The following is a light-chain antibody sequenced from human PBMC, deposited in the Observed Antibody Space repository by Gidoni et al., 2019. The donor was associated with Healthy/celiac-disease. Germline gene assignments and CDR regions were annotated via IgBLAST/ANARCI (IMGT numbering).Light chain of an antibody. CDR1: QSISSY. Sequence: DIQMTQSPSPLSASVGDRVTITCRASQSISSYLDWYQQKPGKAPKLLIYAASSMQSGVPARFSGSGSGTDFTLTISSLQPEDFATYYCQQSYSTPVTFGAGTKVDIK. CDR2: AAS. CDR3: QQSYSTPVT. V-gene: IGKV1-39*01. J-gene: IGKJ3*01.